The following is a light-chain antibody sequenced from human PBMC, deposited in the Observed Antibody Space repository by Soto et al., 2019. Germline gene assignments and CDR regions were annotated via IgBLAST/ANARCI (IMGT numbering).Light chain of an antibody. CDR2: AAS. CDR1: QDVSHY. V-gene: IGKV1-27*01. J-gene: IGKJ4*01. Sequence: DIQMTQSPSSLSTFVGDRVTITCRASQDVSHYLAWYQQKPGKVPKLLIYAASTLQSGVPSRFSGSGSGTDFTLTISSLHPEDVATYYCQKYNSAPLTFGGGTKVDIK. CDR3: QKYNSAPLT.